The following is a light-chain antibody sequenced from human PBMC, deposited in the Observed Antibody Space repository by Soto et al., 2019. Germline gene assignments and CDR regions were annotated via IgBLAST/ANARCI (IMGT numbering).Light chain of an antibody. Sequence: QTVVIQESSLSVSPGGTVTLTCGLRSAPISTTYYPAWYQQTPGQAPRTLIYSTNTRSSGVPDRFSGSIRVNKAALTITGAQAEDEAEYHCVLYMGGGAYLFGPGTKLTVL. J-gene: IGLJ1*01. CDR3: VLYMGGGAYL. V-gene: IGLV8-61*01. CDR1: SAPISTTYY. CDR2: STN.